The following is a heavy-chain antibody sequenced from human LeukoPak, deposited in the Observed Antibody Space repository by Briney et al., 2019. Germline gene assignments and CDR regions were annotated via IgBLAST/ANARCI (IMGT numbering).Heavy chain of an antibody. CDR3: ARDIGRDGYSSEYFQH. J-gene: IGHJ1*01. V-gene: IGHV3-21*01. D-gene: IGHD5-24*01. Sequence: KPGGSLRLSCAASGFTFSSYSMNWVRQAPGKGLEWVSSISSSSSYIYYADSVKGRFTISRDNAKNSLYLQMNSLRAEDTAVYYCARDIGRDGYSSEYFQHWGQGTLVTVSS. CDR2: ISSSSSYI. CDR1: GFTFSSYS.